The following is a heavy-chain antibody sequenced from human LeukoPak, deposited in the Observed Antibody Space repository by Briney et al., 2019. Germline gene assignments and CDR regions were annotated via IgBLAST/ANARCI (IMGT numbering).Heavy chain of an antibody. CDR1: GFTFSSYA. J-gene: IGHJ4*02. CDR2: VSGGGGST. V-gene: IGHV3-23*01. Sequence: GGSLRLSCAASGFTFSSYAMSWVRQAPGKGLEWVSTVSGGGGSTSYADSVKGRFTVSRDNSKNTLYLQMNSLRAEDTAVYYCAKDGGGYCSGGSCYTFDYWGQGTLVTVSS. D-gene: IGHD2-15*01. CDR3: AKDGGGYCSGGSCYTFDY.